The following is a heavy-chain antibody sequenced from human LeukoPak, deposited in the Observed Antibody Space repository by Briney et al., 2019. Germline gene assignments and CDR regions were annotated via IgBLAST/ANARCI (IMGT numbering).Heavy chain of an antibody. J-gene: IGHJ5*02. V-gene: IGHV4-34*01. CDR1: GGSFSGYY. Sequence: PSETLSLTCAVYGGSFSGYYWSWIRQPPGKGLEWIGEINHSGSTNYNPSLKSRVTISVDTSKNQFSLKLSSVTAADTAVYYCARRAEENPRNHGGGQYYDYVWGSYRYWADNWFDPWGQGTLVTVSS. D-gene: IGHD3-16*02. CDR3: ARRAEENPRNHGGGQYYDYVWGSYRYWADNWFDP. CDR2: INHSGST.